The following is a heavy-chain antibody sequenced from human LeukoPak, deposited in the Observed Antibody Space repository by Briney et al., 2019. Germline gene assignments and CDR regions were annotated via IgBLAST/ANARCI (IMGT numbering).Heavy chain of an antibody. J-gene: IGHJ4*02. CDR2: IYYSGST. CDR1: NYSITTGHH. D-gene: IGHD2-15*01. Sequence: PSETLSLTCVVSNYSITTGHHWGWIRQPPEKGLEWIGYIYYSGSTYYNPSLKSRVTISVETAKSQFSLKLSSVTAADTAVYYCARAGRIAIRAFDYWGQGTLVTVSS. CDR3: ARAGRIAIRAFDY. V-gene: IGHV4-38-2*01.